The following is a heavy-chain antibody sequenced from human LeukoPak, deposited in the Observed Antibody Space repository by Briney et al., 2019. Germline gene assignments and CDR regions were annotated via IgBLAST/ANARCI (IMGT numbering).Heavy chain of an antibody. J-gene: IGHJ6*02. Sequence: GASVKVSCKASGYTFTGYYMHRVRQAPGQGLEWMGWINPNSGGTNYAQKFQGRVTMTRDTSISTAYMELSRLRSDDTAVYYCAREYYDILTGYYGMDVWGQGTTVTVSS. V-gene: IGHV1-2*02. CDR2: INPNSGGT. CDR1: GYTFTGYY. D-gene: IGHD3-9*01. CDR3: AREYYDILTGYYGMDV.